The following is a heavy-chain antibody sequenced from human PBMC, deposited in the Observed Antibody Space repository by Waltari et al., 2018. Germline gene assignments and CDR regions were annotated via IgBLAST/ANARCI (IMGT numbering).Heavy chain of an antibody. CDR3: ARGSGYDWGYYYGMDV. Sequence: QVQLVESGGGVVQPGRSLRLSCAASGFTFSSYAMHWVRQAPGKGLGWVAVISYDGSNKYYADSVKGRFTISRDNSKNTLYLQMNSLRAEDTAVYYCARGSGYDWGYYYGMDVWGQGTTVTVSS. CDR2: ISYDGSNK. J-gene: IGHJ6*02. CDR1: GFTFSSYA. V-gene: IGHV3-30-3*01. D-gene: IGHD5-12*01.